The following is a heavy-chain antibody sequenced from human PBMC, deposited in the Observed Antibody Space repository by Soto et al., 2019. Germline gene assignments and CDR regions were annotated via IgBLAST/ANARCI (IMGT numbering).Heavy chain of an antibody. V-gene: IGHV3-7*03. CDR3: ARTGWPQSSYYFDY. CDR1: GFRFSLFW. D-gene: IGHD3-16*01. Sequence: LRLSCAASGFRFSLFWMSWVRQTPGKGLEWVANINEDGSEKFFADSVKGRFTISRDNAKNSLSLQMNSLTADDTAVYYCARTGWPQSSYYFDYWGQGTLVTVSS. CDR2: INEDGSEK. J-gene: IGHJ4*02.